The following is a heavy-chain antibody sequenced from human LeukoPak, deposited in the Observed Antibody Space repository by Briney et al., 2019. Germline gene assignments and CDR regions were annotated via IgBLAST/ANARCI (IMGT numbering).Heavy chain of an antibody. V-gene: IGHV4-34*01. Sequence: SETLSLTCAVYGGSFSGYYWSWIRQPPGKGLEWIGEINDSGSTNYNPSLKSRVTISVDTSKNQFSLKLSSVTAADTAVYYCARVGRYSSSRYPYYYGMDVWGQGTTVTVSS. CDR2: INDSGST. CDR3: ARVGRYSSSRYPYYYGMDV. D-gene: IGHD6-13*01. CDR1: GGSFSGYY. J-gene: IGHJ6*02.